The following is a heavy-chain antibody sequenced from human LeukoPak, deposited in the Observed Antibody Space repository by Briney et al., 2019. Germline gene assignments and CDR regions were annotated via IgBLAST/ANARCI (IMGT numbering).Heavy chain of an antibody. CDR2: IRGGGTSE. CDR3: ARDPNGDYIGDFDM. Sequence: GGSLRLSCTASGFTFSAYAMMGVRQAPGKGAEWGSAIRGGGTSEFYADSVKGRGRISRDNSKDTLCLQNNSQRAEDTAVSYCARDPNGDYIGDFDMWGPGTMVTVSS. J-gene: IGHJ3*02. CDR1: GFTFSAYA. V-gene: IGHV3-23*01. D-gene: IGHD4-17*01.